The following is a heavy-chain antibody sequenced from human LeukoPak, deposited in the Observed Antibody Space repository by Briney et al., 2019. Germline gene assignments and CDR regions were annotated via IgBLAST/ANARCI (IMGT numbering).Heavy chain of an antibody. D-gene: IGHD1-7*01. Sequence: SETLSLTCTVSGGSISSSSYYWGWIRQPPGKGLEWIGSIYYSGSTYYNPSLKSRVTISVDTSKNQFSLKLSSVTAADTAVYYCARSGGTWIYNYWGQGTLVTVSS. CDR2: IYYSGST. J-gene: IGHJ4*02. CDR3: ARSGGTWIYNY. V-gene: IGHV4-39*07. CDR1: GGSISSSSYY.